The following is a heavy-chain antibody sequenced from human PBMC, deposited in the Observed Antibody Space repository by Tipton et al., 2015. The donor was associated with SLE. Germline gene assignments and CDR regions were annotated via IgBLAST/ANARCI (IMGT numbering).Heavy chain of an antibody. CDR2: IYYSGST. CDR3: ARHSSTTLYHDAFDI. CDR1: GGSISSYY. V-gene: IGHV4-59*08. J-gene: IGHJ3*02. D-gene: IGHD2/OR15-2a*01. Sequence: TLSLTCTVSGGSISSYYWSWIRQPPGKGLEWIGYIYYSGSTNYNPSPKSRVTISVDTSKNQFSLKLSSVTAADTAVHYCARHSSTTLYHDAFDIWGQGTMVTVSS.